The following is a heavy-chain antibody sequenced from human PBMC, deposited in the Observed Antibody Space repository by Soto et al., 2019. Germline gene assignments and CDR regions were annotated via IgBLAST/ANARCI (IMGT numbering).Heavy chain of an antibody. D-gene: IGHD2-15*01. J-gene: IGHJ4*02. CDR1: GFTFSGYA. CDR3: ARGTGGSRLSFDY. Sequence: GGSLRLSCAASGFTFSGYAMTWVRQAPGKGLEWVSGISGSGGSTYYADSVKGRFTISRDSSQNTLYLQMNSLRAEDTAVYYCARGTGGSRLSFDYRGPGALVTVPS. CDR2: ISGSGGST. V-gene: IGHV3-23*01.